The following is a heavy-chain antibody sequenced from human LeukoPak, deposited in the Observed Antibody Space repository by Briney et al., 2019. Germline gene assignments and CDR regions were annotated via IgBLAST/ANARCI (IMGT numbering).Heavy chain of an antibody. CDR1: GFTFSSYG. CDR2: ISSSSSTI. CDR3: ARESVDFWSGSTPSDAFDI. V-gene: IGHV3-48*01. Sequence: PGGSLRLSCVGSGFTFSSYGMNWVRQAPGKGLEWVPYISSSSSTIYYADSVKGRFTISRDNAKNSLYLQMNSLRAEDTAVYYCARESVDFWSGSTPSDAFDIWGQGTMVTVSS. J-gene: IGHJ3*02. D-gene: IGHD3-3*01.